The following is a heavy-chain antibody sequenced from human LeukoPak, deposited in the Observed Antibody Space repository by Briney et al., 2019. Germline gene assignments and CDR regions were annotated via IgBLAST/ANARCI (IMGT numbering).Heavy chain of an antibody. CDR1: GGSISSYY. Sequence: PSETLSLTCTVSGGSISSYYWSWIRQPPGKGLEWIGSIYYSGSTYYNPSLKSRVTISVDTSKNQFSLKLSSVTAADTAVYYCARDDVTGTKYALTYWGQGTLVTVSS. D-gene: IGHD2-8*01. V-gene: IGHV4-39*07. CDR3: ARDDVTGTKYALTY. J-gene: IGHJ4*02. CDR2: IYYSGST.